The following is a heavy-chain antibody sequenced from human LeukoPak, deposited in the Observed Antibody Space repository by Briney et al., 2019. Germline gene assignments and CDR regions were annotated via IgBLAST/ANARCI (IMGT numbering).Heavy chain of an antibody. CDR1: GGSISSYY. CDR3: ARHVIAAPQHFDY. J-gene: IGHJ4*02. Sequence: SETLSLTCTVSGGSISSYYWRWIRQPPGKGLEWIGYIYTSGSTNYNPSLKSRVTISVDTSKNQFSLKLSSVTAADTAVYYCARHVIAAPQHFDYWGQGTLVTVSS. D-gene: IGHD6-6*01. V-gene: IGHV4-4*09. CDR2: IYTSGST.